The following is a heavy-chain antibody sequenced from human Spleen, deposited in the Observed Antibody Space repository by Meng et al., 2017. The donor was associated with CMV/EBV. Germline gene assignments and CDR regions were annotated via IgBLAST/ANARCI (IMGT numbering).Heavy chain of an antibody. D-gene: IGHD3-10*01. CDR1: GFTFRSFA. CDR2: ISVDGTYK. V-gene: IGHV3-30*04. CDR3: TRVRERNYYGSGNEY. J-gene: IGHJ4*02. Sequence: GESLKISCEASGFTFRSFAMHWVRQAPGKGLEWVTVISVDGTYKYYADSVKGRFTVSRDNSKNTLFLQMNSLRVEDTAVYYCTRVRERNYYGSGNEYWGQGTLVTAPQ.